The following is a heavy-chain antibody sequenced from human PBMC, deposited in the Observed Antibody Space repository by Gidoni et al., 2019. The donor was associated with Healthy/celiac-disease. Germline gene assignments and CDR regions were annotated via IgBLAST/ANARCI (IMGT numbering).Heavy chain of an antibody. CDR2: IYYSGST. V-gene: IGHV4-39*01. Sequence: QLQLQESGPGLVKPSETLSLTCTVSGGSISSSSYYWGWIRQPPGKGLEWIGSIYYSGSTYYNPSLKSRVTISVDTSKNQFSLKLSSVTAADTAVYYCARSVRLLLDFDYWGQGTLVTVSS. D-gene: IGHD2-15*01. CDR3: ARSVRLLLDFDY. CDR1: GGSISSSSYY. J-gene: IGHJ4*02.